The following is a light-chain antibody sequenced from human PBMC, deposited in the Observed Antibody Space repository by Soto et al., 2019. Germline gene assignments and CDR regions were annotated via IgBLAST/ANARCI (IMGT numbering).Light chain of an antibody. CDR1: QGISSS. CDR3: QQLSRYPIT. V-gene: IGKV1-9*01. J-gene: IGKJ5*01. Sequence: DIQLTQSPSYLSASVGDRVTITCRASQGISSSLAWYQQKPGKAPELLIYAASTLQSGVPSRVSGSGSGTEFTLTIGSLQPEDFATYYSQQLSRYPITFGQGTRLDIK. CDR2: AAS.